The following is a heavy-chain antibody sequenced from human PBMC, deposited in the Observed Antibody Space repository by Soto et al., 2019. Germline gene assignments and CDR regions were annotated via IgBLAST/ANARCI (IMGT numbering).Heavy chain of an antibody. D-gene: IGHD3-22*01. Sequence: WGSLRLSCSASGFTFSSYAMHWVRQAPGKGLEYVSAISSNGGSTYYADSVKGRFTISRDNSKNTLYLQMSSLRAEDTAVYYCARTLRITMIVVVIEDAFDIWGQGTMVTVSS. V-gene: IGHV3-64D*08. CDR2: ISSNGGST. J-gene: IGHJ3*02. CDR3: ARTLRITMIVVVIEDAFDI. CDR1: GFTFSSYA.